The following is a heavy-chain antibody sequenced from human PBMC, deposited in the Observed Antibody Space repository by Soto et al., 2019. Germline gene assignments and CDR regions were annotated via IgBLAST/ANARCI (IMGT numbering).Heavy chain of an antibody. CDR3: ATEPRIGCSGGSCYSYDAFDI. D-gene: IGHD2-15*01. Sequence: ASVKVSCKVSGYTLTELSMHWVRQAPGKGLEWMGGFDPEDGETIYAQKFQGRVTMTEDTSTDTAYMELSSLRSEDTAVYCCATEPRIGCSGGSCYSYDAFDIWGQGTMVTVSS. CDR1: GYTLTELS. CDR2: FDPEDGET. J-gene: IGHJ3*02. V-gene: IGHV1-24*01.